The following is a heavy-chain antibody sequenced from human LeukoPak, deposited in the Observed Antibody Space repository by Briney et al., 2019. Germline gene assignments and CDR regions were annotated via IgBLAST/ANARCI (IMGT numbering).Heavy chain of an antibody. V-gene: IGHV1-69*13. CDR1: GGTFSSYA. J-gene: IGHJ5*02. CDR2: IIPIFGTA. D-gene: IGHD3-3*01. Sequence: EASVKVSCKASGGTFSSYAISWVRQAPGQGLEWMGGIIPIFGTANYAQKFQGRVTITADESTSTAYMELSSLRSEDTAVYYCARYDLNWFDPWGQGTLVTVSS. CDR3: ARYDLNWFDP.